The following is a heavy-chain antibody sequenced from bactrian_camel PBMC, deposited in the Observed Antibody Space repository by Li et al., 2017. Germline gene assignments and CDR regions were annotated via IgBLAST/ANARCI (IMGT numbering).Heavy chain of an antibody. V-gene: IGHV3S53*01. CDR1: GLGMRDTN. J-gene: IGHJ4*01. Sequence: HVQLVESGGGSVQAGGSLRLSCAASGLGMRDTNVGWFRQVPGKEREGVAAVGSGGRMIYADSVKGRFTISKDDSKNTLYLQMNSLKPEDTGTYYCAARASRACTILPEYDYWGQGTQVTVS. CDR3: AARASRACTILPEYDY. D-gene: IGHD1*01. CDR2: VGSGGRM.